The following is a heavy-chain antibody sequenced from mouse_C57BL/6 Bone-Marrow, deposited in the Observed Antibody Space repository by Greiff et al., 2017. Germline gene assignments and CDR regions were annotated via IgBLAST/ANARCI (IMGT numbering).Heavy chain of an antibody. D-gene: IGHD1-1*01. CDR3: ARGVYDGSRCFDV. CDR2: IYPNNGGN. Sequence: EVQLQQSGPELVKPGASVKMSCKASGYTFTDYYMHWVQQSQGKSLEWIGYIYPNNGGNGYNQKFKGKATLTVDKSASTAYMELRSLTSEASAVYYCARGVYDGSRCFDVWGTGTTVTVSS. J-gene: IGHJ1*03. V-gene: IGHV1-34*01. CDR1: GYTFTDYY.